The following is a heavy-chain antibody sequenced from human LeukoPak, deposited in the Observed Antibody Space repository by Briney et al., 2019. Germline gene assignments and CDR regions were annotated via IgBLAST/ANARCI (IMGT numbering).Heavy chain of an antibody. D-gene: IGHD1-26*01. Sequence: GGSLRLSCAASGFTFSSYAMHWVRQAPGKGLEWVAVISYDGSNKYYADSVKGRFTISRDNSKNTLYLQMNSLRAEDTAVYYCARDQMKYSGSPVSYFQHWGQGTLVTVSS. CDR1: GFTFSSYA. CDR2: ISYDGSNK. V-gene: IGHV3-30-3*01. J-gene: IGHJ1*01. CDR3: ARDQMKYSGSPVSYFQH.